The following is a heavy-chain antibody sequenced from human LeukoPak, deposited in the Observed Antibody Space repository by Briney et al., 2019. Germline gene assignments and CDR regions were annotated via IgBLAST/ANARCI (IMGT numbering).Heavy chain of an antibody. D-gene: IGHD1-1*01. V-gene: IGHV3-21*01. CDR2: ISSSSSYI. J-gene: IGHJ4*02. CDR1: GFTFSSYS. CDR3: ARALPGAH. Sequence: GESLKISCAASGFTFSSYSMNWVRQAPGKGLEWVSSISSSSSYIYYADSVKGRFTISRDNAKNSLYLQMNSLGAEDTAVYYCARALPGAHWGQGTLVTVSS.